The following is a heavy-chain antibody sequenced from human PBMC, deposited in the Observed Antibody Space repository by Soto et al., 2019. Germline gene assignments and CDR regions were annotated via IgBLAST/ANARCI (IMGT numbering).Heavy chain of an antibody. CDR3: ARGYSYGYVGYYFDY. D-gene: IGHD5-18*01. J-gene: IGHJ4*02. CDR2: IYYSGST. CDR1: GGSISSGDYY. Sequence: SETLSLTCTVSGGSISSGDYYWSWIRQPPGKGLEWIGYIYYSGSTYYNTSLKSRVTISVDTSKNQFSLKLSSVTAADTAVYYCARGYSYGYVGYYFDYWGQGTLVTVSS. V-gene: IGHV4-30-4*01.